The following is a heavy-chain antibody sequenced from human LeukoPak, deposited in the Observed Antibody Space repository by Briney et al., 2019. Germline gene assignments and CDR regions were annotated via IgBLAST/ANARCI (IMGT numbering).Heavy chain of an antibody. CDR1: GGSISSYY. D-gene: IGHD2-15*01. J-gene: IGHJ3*02. Sequence: SETLSLTCTVSGGSISSYYWSWLRQPPGKGLEWIGYIYYSGSTNYNPSLKSRVTISVDTSKNQSSLKLSSVTAADTAVYYCASLVVAAHYDAFDIWGQGTMVTVSS. V-gene: IGHV4-59*01. CDR3: ASLVVAAHYDAFDI. CDR2: IYYSGST.